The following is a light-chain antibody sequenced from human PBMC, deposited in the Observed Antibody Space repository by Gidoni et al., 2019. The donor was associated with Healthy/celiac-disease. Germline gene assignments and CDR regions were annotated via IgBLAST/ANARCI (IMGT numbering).Light chain of an antibody. V-gene: IGKV1-5*01. J-gene: IGKJ4*01. CDR1: QSIRNW. Sequence: DIQMTRSPSTLSTSVGDRVTITCRASQSIRNWLAWYQQKPGKAPKLLIYDASSLESGVPSMFIGSGSGTEFTLTISSLQPDDFATYYCQQYNSYLLTFGAGTKVDIK. CDR2: DAS. CDR3: QQYNSYLLT.